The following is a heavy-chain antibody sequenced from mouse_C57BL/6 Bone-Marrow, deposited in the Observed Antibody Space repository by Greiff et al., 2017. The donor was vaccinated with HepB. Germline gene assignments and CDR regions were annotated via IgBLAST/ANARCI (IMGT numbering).Heavy chain of an antibody. CDR2: ISNLAYSI. D-gene: IGHD1-1*01. CDR1: GFTFSDYG. J-gene: IGHJ1*03. Sequence: DVMLVESGGGLVQPGGSLKLSCAASGFTFSDYGMAWVRQAPRKGPEWVAFISNLAYSIYYADTVTGRFTISRENAKNTLYLEMSSLRSEDTAMYYWARKGDYYGSSYWYFDVWGTGTTVTVSS. V-gene: IGHV5-15*01. CDR3: ARKGDYYGSSYWYFDV.